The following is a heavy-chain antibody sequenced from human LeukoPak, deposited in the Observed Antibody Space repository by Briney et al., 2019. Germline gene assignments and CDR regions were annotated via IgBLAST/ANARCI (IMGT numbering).Heavy chain of an antibody. D-gene: IGHD2-2*01. V-gene: IGHV1-2*02. CDR1: GYTFTGYY. CDR2: INPNSGGT. Sequence: ASEKVSCKASGYTFTGYYMHWVRQAPGQGLEWIGWINPNSGGTNYAQKFQGRVTMTRDTSISTAYMELSRLRSDDTAVYYCARDPIVVVPAAIPFDPWGQGTLVTVSS. CDR3: ARDPIVVVPAAIPFDP. J-gene: IGHJ5*02.